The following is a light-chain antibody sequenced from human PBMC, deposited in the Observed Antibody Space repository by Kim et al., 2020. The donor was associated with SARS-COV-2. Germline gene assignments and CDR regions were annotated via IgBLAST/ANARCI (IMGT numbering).Light chain of an antibody. CDR1: SLRSYY. J-gene: IGLJ2*01. CDR3: NSRDSNNNVV. V-gene: IGLV3-19*01. CDR2: GKN. Sequence: VALGQTVRITCQGYSLRSYYATWYQQKPGQAPILVIYGKNNRPSGIPVRFSGSISGNTASLTITGTQACDEADYYVNSRDSNNNVVFGGGTQLTVL.